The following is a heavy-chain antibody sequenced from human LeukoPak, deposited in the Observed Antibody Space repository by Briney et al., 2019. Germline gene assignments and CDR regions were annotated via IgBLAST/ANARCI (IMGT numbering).Heavy chain of an antibody. CDR3: ARDLWDTSGYSYGSLKWFDP. D-gene: IGHD5-18*01. Sequence: SETLSLTCTVSGGSISSYYWSWIRQPPGKGLEWIGYIYYSGSTNYNPSLKSRVTISVDTSKNQFSLKLSSVTAADTAVYYCARDLWDTSGYSYGSLKWFDPWRQGTLVTVSS. J-gene: IGHJ5*02. CDR1: GGSISSYY. CDR2: IYYSGST. V-gene: IGHV4-59*01.